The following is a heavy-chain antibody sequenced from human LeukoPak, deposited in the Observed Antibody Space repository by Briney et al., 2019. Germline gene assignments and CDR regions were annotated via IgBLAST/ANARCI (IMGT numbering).Heavy chain of an antibody. CDR2: INHSGST. D-gene: IGHD3-22*01. CDR1: GGSISSSSYY. CDR3: ARALRRSGYYSMGY. Sequence: PSETLSLTCTVSGGSISSSSYYWSWIRQPPGKGLEWIGEINHSGSTNYNPSLKSRVTISVDTSKNQFSLKLSSVTAADTAVYYCARALRRSGYYSMGYWGQGTLVTVSS. J-gene: IGHJ4*02. V-gene: IGHV4-39*07.